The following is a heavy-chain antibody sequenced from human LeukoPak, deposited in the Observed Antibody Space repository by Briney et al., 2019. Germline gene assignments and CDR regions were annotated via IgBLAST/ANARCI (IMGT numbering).Heavy chain of an antibody. J-gene: IGHJ6*03. Sequence: GGSLRLSCAASGFTFSSYTMSWVRQAPGKGLEWVSGISGSGGSTIYYADSVKGRFTISRDNAKNSLYLQMNSLRAEDTAVYYCARVVAGGNEVFYYYYYMDVWGKGTTVTVSS. V-gene: IGHV3-48*04. CDR1: GFTFSSYT. CDR2: ISGSGGSTI. D-gene: IGHD6-19*01. CDR3: ARVVAGGNEVFYYYYYMDV.